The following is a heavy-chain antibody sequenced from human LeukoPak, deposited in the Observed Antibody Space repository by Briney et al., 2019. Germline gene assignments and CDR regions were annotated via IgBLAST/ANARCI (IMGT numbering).Heavy chain of an antibody. V-gene: IGHV3-23*01. CDR3: GKDRSYGDYFYYGMDV. D-gene: IGHD4-17*01. Sequence: GGSLRLSCAASGFTFSSYAMSWVRQAPGKGLEWVSTNSGSGRTTYYADSVRGRFTISRDKSKSMLYLQMNSLRAEDTAVYYCGKDRSYGDYFYYGMDVWGQGTTVTVSS. CDR2: NSGSGRTT. J-gene: IGHJ6*02. CDR1: GFTFSSYA.